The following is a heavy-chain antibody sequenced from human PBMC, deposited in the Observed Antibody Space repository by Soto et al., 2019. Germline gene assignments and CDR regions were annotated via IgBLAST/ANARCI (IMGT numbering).Heavy chain of an antibody. CDR2: ISSSSSTI. V-gene: IGHV3-48*01. D-gene: IGHD1-7*01. CDR3: ARAQGSQYNWNYGFWFDP. CDR1: GFTFSSYS. J-gene: IGHJ5*02. Sequence: EVQLVESGGGLVQPGGSLRLSCAASGFTFSSYSMNWVRQAPGKGLEWVSYISSSSSTIYYADSVKGRFTISRDNAKNSRYLQMNSVRAEDTAVDCWARAQGSQYNWNYGFWFDPWGQGTLVTDSS.